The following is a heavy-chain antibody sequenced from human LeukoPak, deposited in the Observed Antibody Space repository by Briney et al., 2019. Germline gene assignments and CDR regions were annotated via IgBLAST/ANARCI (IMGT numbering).Heavy chain of an antibody. J-gene: IGHJ4*02. CDR1: GFTFSTYV. V-gene: IGHV3-23*01. CDR2: VSGGGDTT. Sequence: PGGSLRLSCAASGFTFSTYVMNWFRQAPGKGLEWVSAVSGGGDTTYTADSVKGRFTISRDNSKNTIYLQMNTLITEDTALYYCAGISYSGTWPVGYWGQGTLVTVTA. CDR3: AGISYSGTWPVGY. D-gene: IGHD6-6*01.